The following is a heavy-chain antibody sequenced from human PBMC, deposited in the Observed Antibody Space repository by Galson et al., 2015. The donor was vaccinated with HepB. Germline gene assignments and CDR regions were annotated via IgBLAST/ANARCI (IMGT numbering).Heavy chain of an antibody. V-gene: IGHV3-21*01. J-gene: IGHJ6*02. CDR3: ARDGYCSSTRCSTENDYYYYGMDV. Sequence: SLRLSCAASGVAFRTYSMNWIRQAPGKGLEWVSSISSSSSYIYYADSVKGRFTISRDNAKNSLYLQMNSLRAEDTAVYYCARDGYCSSTRCSTENDYYYYGMDVWGQGTTVTVSS. CDR2: ISSSSSYI. D-gene: IGHD2-2*01. CDR1: GVAFRTYS.